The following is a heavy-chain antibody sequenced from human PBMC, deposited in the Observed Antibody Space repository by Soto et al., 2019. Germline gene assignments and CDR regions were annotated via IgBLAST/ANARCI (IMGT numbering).Heavy chain of an antibody. V-gene: IGHV1-69*13. CDR1: GGTFSSYA. Sequence: GASVKVSCKASGGTFSSYAISWSRQSPGQGLEWMGGIIPIFGTANYAQKFQGRVTITADESTSTAYMELSSLRSEDTAVYYCARDSAGFLRAFDIWGQGTMVTVSS. CDR2: IIPIFGTA. J-gene: IGHJ3*02. D-gene: IGHD6-25*01. CDR3: ARDSAGFLRAFDI.